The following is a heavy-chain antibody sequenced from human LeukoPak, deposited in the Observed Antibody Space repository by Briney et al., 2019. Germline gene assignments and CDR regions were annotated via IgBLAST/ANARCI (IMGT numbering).Heavy chain of an antibody. CDR3: AKGIFGVVKYYFDC. V-gene: IGHV3-23*01. CDR2: ISGSGGGT. J-gene: IGHJ4*02. CDR1: GFTFSNYA. Sequence: GGSLRLSCAASGFTFSNYAMTWVRQAPGKGLEWVSAISGSGGGTYYADSVKGRFTISRDNSKNTLYLQMNSLRAEDTAVYYCAKGIFGVVKYYFDCWGQGTLVTVSS. D-gene: IGHD3-3*01.